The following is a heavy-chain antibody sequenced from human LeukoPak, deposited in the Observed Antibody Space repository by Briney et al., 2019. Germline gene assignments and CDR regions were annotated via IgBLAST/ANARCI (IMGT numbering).Heavy chain of an antibody. CDR2: IYTSGST. D-gene: IGHD3-10*01. CDR3: ASRWFGESHIDAFDI. V-gene: IGHV4-4*07. CDR1: GGSISSYY. Sequence: PSETLSLTCTVSGGSISSYYWSWIRQPAGKGLEWIGRIYTSGSTNYNPSLKSRVTMSVDTSKNQFSLKLSSVTAADTAVYYCASRWFGESHIDAFDIWGQGTMVAVSS. J-gene: IGHJ3*02.